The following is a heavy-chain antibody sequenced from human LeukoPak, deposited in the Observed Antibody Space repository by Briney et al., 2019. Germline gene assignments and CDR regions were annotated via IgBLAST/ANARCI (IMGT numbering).Heavy chain of an antibody. J-gene: IGHJ4*02. Sequence: GGSLRLSCAASGFTFSSYAMSWVRQAPGKGLEWVSAISGSGGSTYYADSVRGRFTISRDNSKNTLYLQMNSLRAEDTAVYYCAKGLAYDSRSYFDYWGQGTLVTVSS. CDR1: GFTFSSYA. D-gene: IGHD3-22*01. V-gene: IGHV3-23*01. CDR3: AKGLAYDSRSYFDY. CDR2: ISGSGGST.